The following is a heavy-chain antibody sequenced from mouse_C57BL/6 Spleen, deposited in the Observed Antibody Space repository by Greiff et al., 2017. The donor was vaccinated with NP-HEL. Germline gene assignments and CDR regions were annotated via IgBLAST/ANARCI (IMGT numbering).Heavy chain of an antibody. V-gene: IGHV5-4*03. D-gene: IGHD1-1*01. CDR2: ISDGGSYT. J-gene: IGHJ2*01. CDR3: ARDYYGSSSYFDY. Sequence: EVKLMESGGGLVKPGGSLKLSCAASGFTFSSYAMSWVRQTPEKRLEWVATISDGGSYTYYPDNVKGRFTISRDNAKNNLYLQMSHLKSEDTATYYCARDYYGSSSYFDYWGQGTTLTVSS. CDR1: GFTFSSYA.